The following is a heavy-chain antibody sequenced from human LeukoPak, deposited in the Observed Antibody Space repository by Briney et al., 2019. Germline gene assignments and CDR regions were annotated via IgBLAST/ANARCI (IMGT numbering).Heavy chain of an antibody. CDR1: GFTFSSYW. J-gene: IGHJ4*02. CDR3: ARGSPGQYCSSTSCYVY. CDR2: INSDGSST. Sequence: GGSLRLSCAASGFTFSSYWMHWVRQAPGKGLVWVSRINSDGSSTRYADSVKGRFTISRDNAKNTLYLQMNSLRAEDTAVYYCARGSPGQYCSSTSCYVYWGQGTLVTVSS. D-gene: IGHD2-2*01. V-gene: IGHV3-74*01.